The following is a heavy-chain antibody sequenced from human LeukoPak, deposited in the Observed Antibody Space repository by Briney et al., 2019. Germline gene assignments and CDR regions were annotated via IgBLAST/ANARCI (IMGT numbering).Heavy chain of an antibody. J-gene: IGHJ6*03. CDR1: GFTFSRSS. CDR2: ISSGSSYI. Sequence: PGGSLRLSCAASGFTFSRSSMNWVRQAPGKGLEWVSSISSGSSYIYYTDSVKGRFTISRDNAKNSLYLQMNSLRAEDTAVYYCARGIVVVNYYYYMDVWGKGTTVTVSS. CDR3: ARGIVVVNYYYYMDV. V-gene: IGHV3-21*01. D-gene: IGHD3-22*01.